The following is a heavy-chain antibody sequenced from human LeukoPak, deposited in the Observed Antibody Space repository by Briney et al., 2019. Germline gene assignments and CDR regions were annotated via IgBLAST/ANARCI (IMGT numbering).Heavy chain of an antibody. D-gene: IGHD3-3*01. V-gene: IGHV4-59*01. CDR3: ASHLKSGYYXXXDY. CDR2: IYYSGST. CDR1: GGSISSYY. Sequence: KPSETLSLTCTVSGGSISSYYWSWIRQPPGKGLEWIGYIYYSGSTNYNPSLKSRVTISVDTSKNQFSLKLSSVTAADTAVYYCASHLKSGYYXXXDYWGQGTLVTVSS. J-gene: IGHJ4*02.